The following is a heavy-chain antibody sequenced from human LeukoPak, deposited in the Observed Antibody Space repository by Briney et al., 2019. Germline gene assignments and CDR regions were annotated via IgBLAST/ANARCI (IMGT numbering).Heavy chain of an antibody. V-gene: IGHV3-30*02. J-gene: IGHJ4*02. D-gene: IGHD2-2*01. Sequence: GGSLRLSCAASGFSFSTHAMHWVRQAPGKGLEWVALIWHDASHTFYTDSVKGRFTISRDNSKNTLYLQMNSLRAEDTAVYYCAKEGVRTSLDYWGQGTLVTVSS. CDR2: IWHDASHT. CDR1: GFSFSTHA. CDR3: AKEGVRTSLDY.